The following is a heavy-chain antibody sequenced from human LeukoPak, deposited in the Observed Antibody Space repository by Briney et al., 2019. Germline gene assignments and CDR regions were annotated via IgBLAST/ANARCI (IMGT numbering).Heavy chain of an antibody. J-gene: IGHJ6*02. CDR1: GFTFSDHY. CDR2: SRNKANSYTT. V-gene: IGHV3-72*01. D-gene: IGHD6-25*01. Sequence: GGSLRLSCAAPGFTFSDHYMDWVRQAPGKGLEWVARSRNKANSYTTEYAASVKGRFTISRDGSKNSLYLQMNSLKTDDAAVYYCVRVAAAVAFPPMDAWGQGTTVTASS. CDR3: VRVAAAVAFPPMDA.